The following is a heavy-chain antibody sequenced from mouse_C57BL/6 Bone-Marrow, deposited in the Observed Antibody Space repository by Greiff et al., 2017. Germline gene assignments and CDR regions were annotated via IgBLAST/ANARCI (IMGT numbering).Heavy chain of an antibody. CDR1: GYTFTSYW. Sequence: VQLQQPGAELVKPGASVKLSCKASGYTFTSYWMHWVKQRPGQGLEWIGMIHPNSGSTNYNEKFKSKATLTVDKSSSSAYMQLSSLTSEDFAVYYCARSTTAWGFAYWGQGTLVTVSA. CDR2: IHPNSGST. J-gene: IGHJ3*01. CDR3: ARSTTAWGFAY. D-gene: IGHD1-2*01. V-gene: IGHV1-64*01.